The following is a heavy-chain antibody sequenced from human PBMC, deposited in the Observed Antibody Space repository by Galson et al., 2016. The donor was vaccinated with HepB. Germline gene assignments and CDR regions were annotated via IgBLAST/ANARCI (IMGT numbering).Heavy chain of an antibody. V-gene: IGHV1-69*06. CDR2: IIPIFNTA. J-gene: IGHJ4*02. CDR3: AINGGSWDYGDLDY. Sequence: SVKVSCKASGGTFSSYVISWVRQAPGQGLEWMGGIIPIFNTAKYSQKFQGRVSVTADKSTSTAYMELSSLRFEDTAVYYCAINGGSWDYGDLDYWGQGTLVTVSS. CDR1: GGTFSSYV. D-gene: IGHD4-17*01.